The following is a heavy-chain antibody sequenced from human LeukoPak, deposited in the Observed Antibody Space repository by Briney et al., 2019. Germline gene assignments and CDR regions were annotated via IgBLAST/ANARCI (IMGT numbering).Heavy chain of an antibody. CDR3: AKDFDTREADY. J-gene: IGHJ4*02. Sequence: AALRLSCAASGFTVSSYAMSWARQAPEKGLEWVSAISGSGGSTFYADSVKGRFTISRDNSENTLYLQMNSLRAEDTAVYYCAKDFDTREADYWGQGTLVTVSS. V-gene: IGHV3-23*01. CDR2: ISGSGGST. CDR1: GFTVSSYA.